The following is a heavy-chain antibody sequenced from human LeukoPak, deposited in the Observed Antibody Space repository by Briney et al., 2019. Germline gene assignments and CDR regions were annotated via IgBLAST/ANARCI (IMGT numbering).Heavy chain of an antibody. V-gene: IGHV4-39*01. Sequence: SETLSLTCTVSGGSISSSSYYWGWIRQPPGKGLEWIGSIYYSGSTYYNPSLKSRVTISVDTSKNQFSLKLCSVTAADTAVYYCARLISIVMAFDIWGQGAMVTVSS. CDR1: GGSISSSSYY. CDR2: IYYSGST. D-gene: IGHD1-26*01. CDR3: ARLISIVMAFDI. J-gene: IGHJ3*02.